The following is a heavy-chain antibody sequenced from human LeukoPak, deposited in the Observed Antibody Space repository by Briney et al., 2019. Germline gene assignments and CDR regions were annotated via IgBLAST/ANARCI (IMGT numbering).Heavy chain of an antibody. CDR2: ISGSGGST. D-gene: IGHD1-14*01. V-gene: IGHV3-23*01. CDR1: GFTFSSYA. Sequence: GGSLRLSCAASGFTFSSYAMSWVRQAPGKGLEWVSGISGSGGSTYYADSVKGRFTISRDNSKNTLYLQMNSLRADDTAVCYCAKEEPRVRSFQHWGQGTLVTVSS. J-gene: IGHJ1*01. CDR3: AKEEPRVRSFQH.